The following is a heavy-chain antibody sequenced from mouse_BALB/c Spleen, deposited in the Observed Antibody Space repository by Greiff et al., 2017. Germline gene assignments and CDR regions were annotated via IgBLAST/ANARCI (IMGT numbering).Heavy chain of an antibody. Sequence: EVMLVESGGGLVQPGGSRKLSCAASGFTFSSFGMHWVRQAPEKGLEWVAYISSGSSTIYYADTVKGRFTISRDNPKNTLFLQMTSLRSEDTAMYYCARWAGYYFDYWGQGTTLTVSS. J-gene: IGHJ2*01. CDR2: ISSGSSTI. CDR3: ARWAGYYFDY. CDR1: GFTFSSFG. V-gene: IGHV5-17*02.